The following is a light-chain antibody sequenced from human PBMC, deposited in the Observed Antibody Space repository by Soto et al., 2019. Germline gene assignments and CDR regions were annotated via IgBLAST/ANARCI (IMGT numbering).Light chain of an antibody. V-gene: IGKV3-20*01. CDR2: GAS. CDR3: QQYGSSPPT. CDR1: QSINSGS. J-gene: IGKJ2*01. Sequence: EIVLTQSPGTLSFSPGQRATLSCRASQSINSGSLAWYQQKPGQAPRLLIYGASSRANGIPDRFSGSGSGTDFTLTVSRLEPEDFAVFYCQQYGSSPPTFGQGTKVEIK.